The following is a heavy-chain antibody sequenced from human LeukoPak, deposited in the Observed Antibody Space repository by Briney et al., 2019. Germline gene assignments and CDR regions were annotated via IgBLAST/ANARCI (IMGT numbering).Heavy chain of an antibody. CDR1: GGSFSGCY. D-gene: IGHD3-16*02. Sequence: SETLSLTCAVYGGSFSGCYWSWIRQPPGKGLEWIGEINHSGSTNYNPSLKSRVTISVDTSKNQFSLKLSSVTAADTAVYYCARGRDYVWGSYRKYYYYGMDVWGQGTTVTVSS. CDR3: ARGRDYVWGSYRKYYYYGMDV. V-gene: IGHV4-34*01. CDR2: INHSGST. J-gene: IGHJ6*02.